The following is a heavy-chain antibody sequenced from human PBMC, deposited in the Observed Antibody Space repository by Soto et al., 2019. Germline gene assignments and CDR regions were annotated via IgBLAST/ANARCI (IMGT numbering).Heavy chain of an antibody. J-gene: IGHJ6*02. Sequence: PGGSLRLSCAASGFTFSSYGMHWVRQAPGKGLEWVAVIWYDGSNKYYADSVKGRFTISRDNSKNTLYLQMNSLRAEDTAVYYCARAIDYDFWSGYLARAYYYYYGMDGWGQGTTVTVSS. CDR1: GFTFSSYG. CDR2: IWYDGSNK. D-gene: IGHD3-3*01. V-gene: IGHV3-33*01. CDR3: ARAIDYDFWSGYLARAYYYYYGMDG.